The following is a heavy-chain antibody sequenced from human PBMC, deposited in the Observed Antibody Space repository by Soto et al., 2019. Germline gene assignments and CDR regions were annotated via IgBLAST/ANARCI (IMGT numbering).Heavy chain of an antibody. CDR3: ARDSRGEHFADYYGMDV. CDR2: ISYDGSNK. CDR1: GFTFSSYG. Sequence: QVQLVESGGGVVQPGRSLRLSCAASGFTFSSYGMHWVRQAPGKGLEWVAVISYDGSNKYYADSVKGRFTISRDNSKNXXYLQMNSLKAEDKAVYACARDSRGEHFADYYGMDVWGQGTKVTVSS. J-gene: IGHJ6*02. V-gene: IGHV3-30*03. D-gene: IGHD6-19*01.